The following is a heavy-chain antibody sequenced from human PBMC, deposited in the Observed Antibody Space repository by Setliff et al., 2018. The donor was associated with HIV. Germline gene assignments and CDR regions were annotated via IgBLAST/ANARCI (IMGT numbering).Heavy chain of an antibody. Sequence: KTSETLSLTCTVSGGSISSNSYYWGWIRQSPGKGLEWIGSVSYSGSTYYNPSLKSRVTISVDTSKNQFSLTLTSVTAADTAVYYCAKTNGENYWGQGTLVTVSS. CDR1: GGSISSNSYY. D-gene: IGHD3-10*01. J-gene: IGHJ4*02. CDR2: VSYSGST. CDR3: AKTNGENY. V-gene: IGHV4-39*07.